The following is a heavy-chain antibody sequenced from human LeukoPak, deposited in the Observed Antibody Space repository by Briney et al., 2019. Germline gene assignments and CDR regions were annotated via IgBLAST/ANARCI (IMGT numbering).Heavy chain of an antibody. CDR3: ARESGDYGAFDI. CDR2: IIPIFGTA. CDR1: GGTFSSYA. Sequence: SVKVSCKASGGTFSSYAISWVRQAPGQGLEWMGGIIPIFGTANYAQKFQGRVTITADESTSTAYMELSSLRSEDTAVYYCARESGDYGAFDIWGQGTMVTASS. J-gene: IGHJ3*02. V-gene: IGHV1-69*13. D-gene: IGHD4-17*01.